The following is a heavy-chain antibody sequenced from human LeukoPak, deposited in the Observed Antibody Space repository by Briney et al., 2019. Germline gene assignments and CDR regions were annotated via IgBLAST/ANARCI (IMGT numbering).Heavy chain of an antibody. D-gene: IGHD2-15*01. V-gene: IGHV3-7*03. CDR2: IKQDGSEK. J-gene: IGHJ4*02. CDR1: GFTFSSYW. CDR3: AREYCSGGTCYLPGY. Sequence: GSLRLSCAASGFTFSSYWMSWVRQAPGTGLEWVANIKQDGSEKYYVDSVKGRFTISRDNAKNSLYLQMNSLRAEDTAVYYCAREYCSGGTCYLPGYWGQGTLVTVSS.